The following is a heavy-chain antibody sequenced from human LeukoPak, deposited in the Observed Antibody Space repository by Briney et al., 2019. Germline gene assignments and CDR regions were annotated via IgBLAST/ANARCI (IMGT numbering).Heavy chain of an antibody. V-gene: IGHV1-58*01. CDR3: AADLSNPRMGASYLDS. CDR1: GFTSTNFA. CDR2: IIVGSGAT. Sequence: SVKVSCKASGFTSTNFAAQWVRQARGQRLGWIGWIIVGSGATKCAQDFQERVTITRDLSTSTLYMELRSLTSEDTAVYYCAADLSNPRMGASYLDSWGQGTLVTVSS. D-gene: IGHD3-16*01. J-gene: IGHJ4*02.